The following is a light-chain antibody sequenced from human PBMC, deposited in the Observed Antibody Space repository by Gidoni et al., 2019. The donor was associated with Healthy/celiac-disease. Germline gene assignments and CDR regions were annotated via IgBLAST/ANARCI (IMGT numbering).Light chain of an antibody. CDR2: DAS. CDR3: QQYTSYWT. V-gene: IGKV1-5*01. Sequence: DIQMFQSPSTLSASVGDRVTITCRASQSISSWLAWYQQKPGKAPKLLIYDASSLESGVPSRFSGSGSETEFTLTISSLQPDDFATYYCQQYTSYWTFGQGTKVEIK. J-gene: IGKJ1*01. CDR1: QSISSW.